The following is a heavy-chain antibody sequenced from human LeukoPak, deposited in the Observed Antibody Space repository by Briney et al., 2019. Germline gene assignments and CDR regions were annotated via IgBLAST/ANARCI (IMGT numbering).Heavy chain of an antibody. V-gene: IGHV6-1*01. CDR1: GDSVSSNSAV. Sequence: SQTLSLTCAISGDSVSSNSAVWNWIRQSPSRGLESLGRTYYRSTWYNDYAISVTSRITVNPDTSKNQFTLQLNSVTPEDTAVYDCARVIGLGTGHYFDSWGRGTLATVSA. J-gene: IGHJ4*02. D-gene: IGHD3/OR15-3a*01. CDR2: TYYRSTWYN. CDR3: ARVIGLGTGHYFDS.